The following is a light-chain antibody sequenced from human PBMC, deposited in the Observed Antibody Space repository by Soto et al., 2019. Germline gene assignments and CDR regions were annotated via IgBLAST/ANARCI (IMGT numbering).Light chain of an antibody. CDR3: SSYTSSSPLV. CDR1: SSDVGGYDY. CDR2: EVT. J-gene: IGLJ3*02. Sequence: QSVLTQPASVSGSPGQSITISCTGTSSDVGGYDYVSWYQHHPGKAPKLMIYEVTNRPSGVSNRFSGSKSGNTASLTISGLQTEDEADYYCSSYTSSSPLVFGGGTKLTVL. V-gene: IGLV2-14*01.